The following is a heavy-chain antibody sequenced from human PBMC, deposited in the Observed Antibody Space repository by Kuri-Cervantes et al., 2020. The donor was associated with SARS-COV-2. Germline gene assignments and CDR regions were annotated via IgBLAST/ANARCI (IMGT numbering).Heavy chain of an antibody. CDR1: GFTFSSYG. CDR2: ISYDGSNK. J-gene: IGHJ4*02. D-gene: IGHD3-16*01. Sequence: GESLKISCAASGFTFSSYGMHWVRQAPGKGLEWVAVISYDGSNKYYADSVKGRFTISRDNSKNTLYLQMNSLRAEDTAVYYCAREVADYASRTAASNQQPLFDYWGQGTLVTVSS. V-gene: IGHV3-30*03. CDR3: AREVADYASRTAASNQQPLFDY.